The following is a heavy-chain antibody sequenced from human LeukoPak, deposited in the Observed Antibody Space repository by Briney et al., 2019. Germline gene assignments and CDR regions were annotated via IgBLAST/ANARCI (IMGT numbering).Heavy chain of an antibody. D-gene: IGHD7-27*01. CDR2: ISGSSGST. V-gene: IGHV3-23*01. Sequence: PGGSLRLSCAASGFTFSSYAMSWVRQAPGKGLEWVSAISGSSGSTYYADSVKGRFTISRDNSKNTLYLQMNSLRAEDTAVYYCTKDPPLTGGVYSAHWGQGTLVTVSS. CDR3: TKDPPLTGGVYSAH. CDR1: GFTFSSYA. J-gene: IGHJ4*02.